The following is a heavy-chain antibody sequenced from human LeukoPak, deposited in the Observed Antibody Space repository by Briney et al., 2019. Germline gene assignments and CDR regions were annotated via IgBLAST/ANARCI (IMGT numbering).Heavy chain of an antibody. J-gene: IGHJ3*02. Sequence: SGGSLRLSCAASGFTFSSYSMNCVRQAPGKGLEWVSSISSSSSYIYYADSVKGRFTISRDNAKNSLYLQMNSLRAEDTAVYYCARDQVAPQAFDIWGQGTMVTVSS. CDR2: ISSSSSYI. CDR3: ARDQVAPQAFDI. V-gene: IGHV3-21*04. CDR1: GFTFSSYS. D-gene: IGHD2-15*01.